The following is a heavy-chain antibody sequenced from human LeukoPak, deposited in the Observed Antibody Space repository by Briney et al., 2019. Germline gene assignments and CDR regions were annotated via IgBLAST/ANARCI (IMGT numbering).Heavy chain of an antibody. CDR2: MNPNSGNT. CDR1: GYTFTSYD. Sequence: ASVKVSCKASGYTFTSYDINWVRQATGQGLEWMGWMNPNSGNTGYAQKFQGRVTMTRNTSISTAYMELSSLRSEDTAVYYCARGLSMVRGVIKGYYYYGMDVWGQGTTVTVSS. CDR3: ARGLSMVRGVIKGYYYYGMDV. D-gene: IGHD3-10*01. V-gene: IGHV1-8*01. J-gene: IGHJ6*02.